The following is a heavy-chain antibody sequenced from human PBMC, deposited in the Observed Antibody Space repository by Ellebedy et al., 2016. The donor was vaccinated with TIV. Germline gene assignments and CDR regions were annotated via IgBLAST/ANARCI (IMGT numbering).Heavy chain of an antibody. CDR1: GGSINSDVYY. D-gene: IGHD4-17*01. J-gene: IGHJ6*03. V-gene: IGHV4-39*07. CDR3: ARVHYGHYSNYKYYVDV. CDR2: VFYPANT. Sequence: MPSETLSLTCSVSGGSINSDVYYWVWIRQPPGRGLEWIGGVFYPANTYYKESLESRVTISVDASKNRFSLRLTSVTAADTAVYYCARVHYGHYSNYKYYVDVWGKGTSVTVSS.